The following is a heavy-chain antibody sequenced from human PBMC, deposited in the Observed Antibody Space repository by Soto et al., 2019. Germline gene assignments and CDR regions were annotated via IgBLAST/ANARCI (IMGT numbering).Heavy chain of an antibody. CDR2: INPNSGGT. J-gene: IGHJ5*02. CDR3: ARSPGYCSSTSCYFWFDP. CDR1: GYTFTGYY. Sequence: QVQLVQSGAEVKKPGASVKVSCKASGYTFTGYYMHWVRPAPGQGLEWMGWINPNSGGTNYAQKFQGWVTMTRDTSISTAYMELSRLRSDDTAVYYCARSPGYCSSTSCYFWFDPWGQGTLVTVSS. D-gene: IGHD2-2*01. V-gene: IGHV1-2*04.